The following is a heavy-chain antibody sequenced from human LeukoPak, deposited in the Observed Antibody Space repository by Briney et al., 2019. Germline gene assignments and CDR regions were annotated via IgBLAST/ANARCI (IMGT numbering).Heavy chain of an antibody. CDR1: GFTVSSNY. D-gene: IGHD3-10*02. Sequence: GGSLRLSCAASGFTVSSNYMSWVRQAPGKGLEWVSLIYSGGSTYYADSVKGRFTISRDNSKNTLYLQMNSLRAEDTAVYYCAELGITMIGGVWGKGTTVTISS. J-gene: IGHJ6*04. CDR2: IYSGGST. V-gene: IGHV3-53*01. CDR3: AELGITMIGGV.